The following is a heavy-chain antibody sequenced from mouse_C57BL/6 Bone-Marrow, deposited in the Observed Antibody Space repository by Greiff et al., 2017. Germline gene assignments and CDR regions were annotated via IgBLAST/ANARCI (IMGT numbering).Heavy chain of an antibody. CDR2: INYDGSST. J-gene: IGHJ4*01. CDR1: GFTFSDYY. CDR3: AVYYDYERNYAMDY. D-gene: IGHD2-4*01. Sequence: DVHLVESEGGLVQPGSSMKLSCTASGFTFSDYYMAWVRQVPEKGLEWVANINYDGSSTYYLDSLQSRFIISRDNAKNILYLQMSSLKSEDTATYYCAVYYDYERNYAMDYWGQGTSVTVSS. V-gene: IGHV5-16*01.